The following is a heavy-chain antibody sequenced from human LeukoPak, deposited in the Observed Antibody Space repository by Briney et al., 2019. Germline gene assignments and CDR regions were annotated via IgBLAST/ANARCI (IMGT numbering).Heavy chain of an antibody. D-gene: IGHD6-19*01. CDR1: GFTVSSNY. CDR2: IYSGGST. V-gene: IGHV3-53*01. Sequence: GGSLRLSCAASGFTVSSNYMSWVRQAPGKGLEWVSVIYSGGSTYYADSVKGRFTISRDNSKNTLYLQMNSLRAEDTAVYYCARRDQAAVAGTLGAFDIWGQGTMVTASS. CDR3: ARRDQAAVAGTLGAFDI. J-gene: IGHJ3*02.